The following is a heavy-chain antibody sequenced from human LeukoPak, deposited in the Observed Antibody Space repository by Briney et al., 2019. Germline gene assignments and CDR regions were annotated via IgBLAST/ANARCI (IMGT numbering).Heavy chain of an antibody. CDR3: ARLTGGYCSSTSCYAYYYYYYMDV. Sequence: PSQTLSLTCTVSGGSISSGDYYWSWIRQPPGKGLEWIGYIFYSGSTNYNPSLKSRVTISVDTSKNQFSLKLSSVTAADTAVYYCARLTGGYCSSTSCYAYYYYYYMDVWGKGTTVTVSS. J-gene: IGHJ6*03. V-gene: IGHV4-61*08. D-gene: IGHD2-2*01. CDR1: GGSISSGDYY. CDR2: IFYSGST.